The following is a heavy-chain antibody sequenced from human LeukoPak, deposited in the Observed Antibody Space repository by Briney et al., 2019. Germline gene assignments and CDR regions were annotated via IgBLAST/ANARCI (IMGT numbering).Heavy chain of an antibody. CDR2: IYTSGTI. J-gene: IGHJ4*02. V-gene: IGHV4-4*07. Sequence: PSETLSLTCTVSGGSISSYYWSWIRQPAGTALEWIGRIYTSGTITYNPSLKSRVTMSVDTSKNQFSLKLSSVTAADTAVYYCARRTFGGVIKYWGQGPLVTVSS. CDR3: ARRTFGGVIKY. CDR1: GGSISSYY. D-gene: IGHD3-16*01.